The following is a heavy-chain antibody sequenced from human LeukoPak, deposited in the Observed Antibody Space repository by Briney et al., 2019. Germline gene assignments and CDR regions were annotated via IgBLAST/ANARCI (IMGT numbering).Heavy chain of an antibody. CDR2: IIPILGIA. V-gene: IGHV1-69*04. Sequence: SVKVSCKASGGTFSSYAISWVRQAPGQGLEWMGRIIPILGIANYAQKFQGRVTITADKSTGTAYMELSSLRSEDTAVYYCAYYDILTGYYDVDYWGQGTLVTVSS. CDR1: GGTFSSYA. J-gene: IGHJ4*02. D-gene: IGHD3-9*01. CDR3: AYYDILTGYYDVDY.